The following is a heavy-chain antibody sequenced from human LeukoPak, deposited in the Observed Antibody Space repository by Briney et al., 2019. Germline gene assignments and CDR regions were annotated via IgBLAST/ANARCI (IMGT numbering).Heavy chain of an antibody. D-gene: IGHD5-18*01. CDR2: IYTSGST. CDR1: GGSISSGSYY. J-gene: IGHJ2*01. CDR3: ARDGGTWIQLWLGWYFDL. Sequence: SETLSLTCTVSGGSISSGSYYWSWIRQPAGKGLEWIGRIYTSGSTNYNPSLKSRVTISVDTSKNQFSLKLSSVTAADTAVYYCARDGGTWIQLWLGWYFDLWGRGTLVTVSS. V-gene: IGHV4-61*02.